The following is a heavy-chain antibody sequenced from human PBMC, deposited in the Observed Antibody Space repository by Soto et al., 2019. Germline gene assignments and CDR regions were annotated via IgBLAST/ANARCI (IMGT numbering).Heavy chain of an antibody. Sequence: PSETLSLTCRFSGASIIAFSLSWIRPPAGKGLEWIGRITINGNTQKNPSFKSRVTMSIDTSRNHFSLNLQSATAADTALYYCARETGENWTYEAQWGPGTLVTFSS. CDR3: ARETGENWTYEAQ. CDR2: ITINGNT. D-gene: IGHD1-7*01. CDR1: GASIIAFS. J-gene: IGHJ1*01. V-gene: IGHV4-4*07.